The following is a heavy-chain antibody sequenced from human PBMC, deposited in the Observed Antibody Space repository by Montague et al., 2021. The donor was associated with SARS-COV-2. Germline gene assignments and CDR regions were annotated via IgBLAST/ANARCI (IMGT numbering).Heavy chain of an antibody. D-gene: IGHD2-15*01. CDR3: AKGRGTSCSDY. CDR2: INGGGGST. CDR1: GFTVSTAV. V-gene: IGHV3-23*01. Sequence: SRSLSLAASGFTVSTAVVSWVRQAPGKGLEWVSTINGGGGSTYYADSMRGRFTISRDNSENTLYLQMNSLRAEDTAIYYCAKGRGTSCSDYWGQGTLVTVSS. J-gene: IGHJ4*02.